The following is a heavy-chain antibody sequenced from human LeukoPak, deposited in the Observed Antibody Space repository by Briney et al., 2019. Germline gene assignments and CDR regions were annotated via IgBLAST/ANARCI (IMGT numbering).Heavy chain of an antibody. J-gene: IGHJ4*02. CDR1: GGSISSYY. Sequence: SETLSLTCTVSGGSISSYYWSWIRQPPGKGLEWIGYIYYSGSTNYNPSLKSRVTISVDTSKNQFSLKLSSVTAADTAVYYCARGAGSFDYWGQGTLVTVSS. CDR2: IYYSGST. CDR3: ARGAGSFDY. V-gene: IGHV4-59*01.